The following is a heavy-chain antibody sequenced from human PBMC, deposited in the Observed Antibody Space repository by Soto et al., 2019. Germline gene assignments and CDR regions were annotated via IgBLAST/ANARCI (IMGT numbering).Heavy chain of an antibody. D-gene: IGHD6-13*01. Sequence: SETLSLTCAVYGGSFIGYYWSWIRHPPGKGLEWIGEINHSGSTNYNPSLKSRVTISVDTSKNQFSLKLSSVTAADTAVYYCARGLRTIAAAGHPRKYFDYWGQGTLVTVSS. V-gene: IGHV4-34*01. CDR3: ARGLRTIAAAGHPRKYFDY. CDR1: GGSFIGYY. CDR2: INHSGST. J-gene: IGHJ4*02.